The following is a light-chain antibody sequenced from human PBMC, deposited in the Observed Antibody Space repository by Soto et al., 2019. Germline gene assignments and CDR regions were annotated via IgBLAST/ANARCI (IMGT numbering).Light chain of an antibody. Sequence: QSALTQPASVCGSPGHSITISCTGTSSDVGGYNYVSWYQQHPGKAPKLMIYEVSNRPSGVSNRFSGSKSGNTASLTISGLQAEDEADYYCSSYTSSSIDYVFGTGTKVTVL. CDR3: SSYTSSSIDYV. CDR2: EVS. CDR1: SSDVGGYNY. J-gene: IGLJ1*01. V-gene: IGLV2-14*01.